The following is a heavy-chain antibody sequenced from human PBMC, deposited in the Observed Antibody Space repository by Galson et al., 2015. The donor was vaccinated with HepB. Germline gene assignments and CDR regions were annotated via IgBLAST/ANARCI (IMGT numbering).Heavy chain of an antibody. Sequence: ETLSLTCAVYGGSFSGYYWSWIRQPPGKGLEWIGEINHSGSTNYNPSLKSRVTISVDTSKNQFSLKLSSVTAADTAVYYCARGRLRFLERSGRGWFDPWGQGTLVTVSS. CDR1: GGSFSGYY. CDR3: ARGRLRFLERSGRGWFDP. CDR2: INHSGST. J-gene: IGHJ5*02. D-gene: IGHD3-3*01. V-gene: IGHV4-34*01.